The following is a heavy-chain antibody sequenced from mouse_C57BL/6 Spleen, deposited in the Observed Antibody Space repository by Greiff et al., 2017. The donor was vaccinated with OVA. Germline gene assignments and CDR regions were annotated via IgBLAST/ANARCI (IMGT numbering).Heavy chain of an antibody. CDR2: INPNNGGT. CDR1: GYTFTDYY. CDR3: ASRTTTVVATRAMDY. Sequence: VQLQQSGPELVKPGASVKISCKASGYTFTDYYMNWVKQSHGKSLEWIGDINPNNGGTSYNQKFKGKATLTVDKSSSTAYMELRSLTSEDTAVNYWASRTTTVVATRAMDYWGQGTSVTVSS. D-gene: IGHD1-1*01. J-gene: IGHJ4*01. V-gene: IGHV1-26*01.